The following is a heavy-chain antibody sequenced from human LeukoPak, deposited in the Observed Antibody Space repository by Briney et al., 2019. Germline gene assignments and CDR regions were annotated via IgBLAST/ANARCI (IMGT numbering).Heavy chain of an antibody. CDR1: GGSISSGDYY. CDR2: IYYSGST. Sequence: SETLSLTCTVSGGSISSGDYYWSWIRQPPGKGLEWIGYIYYSGSTYYNPSLKSRVTISVDTSKNQLSLKLSSVTAADTAVYYGARDSSYYDSRGPDAFDIWGKGTMVTVSS. CDR3: ARDSSYYDSRGPDAFDI. V-gene: IGHV4-30-4*01. J-gene: IGHJ3*02. D-gene: IGHD3-22*01.